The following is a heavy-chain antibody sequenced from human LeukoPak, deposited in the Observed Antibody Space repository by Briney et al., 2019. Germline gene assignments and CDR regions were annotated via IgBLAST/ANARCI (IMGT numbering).Heavy chain of an antibody. CDR1: GGSFSGYY. CDR2: IYYSGST. CDR3: ARGEGSGGPYYYYYGMDV. J-gene: IGHJ6*02. Sequence: PSETLSLTCAVYGGSFSGYYWSWIRQPPGKGLEWIGYIYYSGSTNYNPSLKSRVTISVDTSKNQFSLKLSSVTAADTAVYYCARGEGSGGPYYYYYGMDVWGQGTTVTVSS. V-gene: IGHV4-59*01. D-gene: IGHD3-3*01.